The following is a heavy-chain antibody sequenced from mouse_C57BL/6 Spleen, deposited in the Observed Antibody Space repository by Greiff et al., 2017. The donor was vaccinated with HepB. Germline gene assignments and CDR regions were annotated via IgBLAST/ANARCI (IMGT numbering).Heavy chain of an antibody. CDR1: GYTFTTYP. Sequence: QVHVKQSGAELVKPGASVKMSCKASGYTFTTYPIEWMKQNHGKSLEWIGNFHPYNDDTKYNEKFKGKATLTVEKSSSTVYLELSRLTSDDSAVYYCARKEYDGYYGFAYWGQGTLVTVSA. V-gene: IGHV1-47*01. CDR3: ARKEYDGYYGFAY. CDR2: FHPYNDDT. D-gene: IGHD2-3*01. J-gene: IGHJ3*01.